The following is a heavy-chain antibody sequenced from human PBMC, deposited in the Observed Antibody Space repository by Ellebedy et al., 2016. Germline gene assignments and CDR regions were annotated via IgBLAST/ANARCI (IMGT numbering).Heavy chain of an antibody. CDR2: IHYSGTS. D-gene: IGHD4-17*01. V-gene: IGHV4-31*03. CDR1: GGSISSAGHY. J-gene: IGHJ6*03. Sequence: LRLXCSVSGGSISSAGHYWSWIRQHPVKGLEWIGYIHYSGTSYYTPSLRGRVTISIDTSQNQFSLKVSSVTAADTAVYFCAREQYGDYGGYYMDVWGKGTTVTVSS. CDR3: AREQYGDYGGYYMDV.